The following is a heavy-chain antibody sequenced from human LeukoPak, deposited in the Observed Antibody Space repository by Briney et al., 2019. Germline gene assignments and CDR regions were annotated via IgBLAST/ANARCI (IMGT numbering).Heavy chain of an antibody. Sequence: SGGSLRLSCAASGFTFSTYAMSWVRQAPGKALEWVAGMIGNGATYLADSVKGRFVISRDNSKNTVYLQMNSLRAEDTALYFCAKDKIVGDGRWDFDYWGQGTLVTVSS. J-gene: IGHJ4*02. CDR2: MIGNGAT. CDR1: GFTFSTYA. V-gene: IGHV3-23*01. CDR3: AKDKIVGDGRWDFDY. D-gene: IGHD3-10*01.